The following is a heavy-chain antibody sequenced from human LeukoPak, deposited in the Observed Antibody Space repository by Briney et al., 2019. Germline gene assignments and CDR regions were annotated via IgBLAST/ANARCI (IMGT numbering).Heavy chain of an antibody. V-gene: IGHV3-23*01. CDR1: GFTFSNYA. CDR2: LSGSGDNT. J-gene: IGHJ2*01. CDR3: AKPASRVVGRYFDL. D-gene: IGHD3-10*01. Sequence: GVSLRLSCTASGFTFSNYAMSWVRQARGKGLEWVSSLSGSGDNTYYADPVKGRLTLSRDNSKNTLYLQMNSLRAEDTALYYCAKPASRVVGRYFDLWGRGTLVTVSS.